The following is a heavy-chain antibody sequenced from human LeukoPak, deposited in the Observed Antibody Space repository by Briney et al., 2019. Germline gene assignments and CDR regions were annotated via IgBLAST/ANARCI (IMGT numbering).Heavy chain of an antibody. J-gene: IGHJ4*02. D-gene: IGHD1-26*01. CDR3: ARDHMGYDY. CDR2: ISSGGSTT. V-gene: IGHV3-48*04. Sequence: GGSLRLSCAASGFAFSSYSMNWVRQAPGKGLEWVSYISSGGSTTYYAGSVKGRFTVSRDNAKNSLYLQMNSLRAEDTAVYYCARDHMGYDYWGQGTLVTVSS. CDR1: GFAFSSYS.